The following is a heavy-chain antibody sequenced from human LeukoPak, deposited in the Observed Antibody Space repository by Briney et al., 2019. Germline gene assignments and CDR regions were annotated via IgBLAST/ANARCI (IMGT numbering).Heavy chain of an antibody. Sequence: PGGSLRLSCAASGFTFDDYGMSWVRQAPGKGLEWVSGINWNGGSTGYADSVKGRFTISRDNAKNSLYLQMNSLRAEDTALYYCARLHSCGQYYRSFYYYYYMDVWGKGTTVTVSS. V-gene: IGHV3-20*04. CDR3: ARLHSCGQYYRSFYYYYYMDV. D-gene: IGHD6-19*01. CDR2: INWNGGST. J-gene: IGHJ6*03. CDR1: GFTFDDYG.